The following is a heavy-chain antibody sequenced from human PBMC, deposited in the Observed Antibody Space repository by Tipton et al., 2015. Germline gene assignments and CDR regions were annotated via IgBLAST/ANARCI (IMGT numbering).Heavy chain of an antibody. Sequence: QVQLVQSGAEVKKPGASVKVSCKASGYTFTSYGISWVRQAPGQGLEWMGWSSPYNGNTKYAQKVQGRVIMTTDTSTSTAYMELRSLRSDDTAVYYCARDKGWLVPPRVLDYWGQGTLVTVSS. CDR1: GYTFTSYG. D-gene: IGHD6-19*01. V-gene: IGHV1-18*01. J-gene: IGHJ4*02. CDR2: SSPYNGNT. CDR3: ARDKGWLVPPRVLDY.